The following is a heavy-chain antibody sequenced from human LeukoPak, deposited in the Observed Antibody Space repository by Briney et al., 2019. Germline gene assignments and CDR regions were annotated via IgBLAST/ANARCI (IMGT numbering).Heavy chain of an antibody. D-gene: IGHD1-7*01. J-gene: IGHJ4*02. CDR3: AKVPKRITGTEFDY. CDR2: ISSSSSYI. Sequence: GGSLRLSCAASGFTFSSYSMNWVRQAPGKGLEWVSSISSSSSYIYYADSVKGRFTISRDNSKNTLYLQMNSLRAEDTAVYYCAKVPKRITGTEFDYWGQGTLVTVSS. CDR1: GFTFSSYS. V-gene: IGHV3-21*04.